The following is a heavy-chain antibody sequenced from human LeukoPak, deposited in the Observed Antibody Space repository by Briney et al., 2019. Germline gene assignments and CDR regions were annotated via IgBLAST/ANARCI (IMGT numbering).Heavy chain of an antibody. CDR3: ARDERGGYYVD. Sequence: GGSLRLSCAASGFMFSSYWMSWVRQAPGRGLEWVANIKYDGNMKQYADSVRGRFTISRDSTKSSLYLQMSSLRAEDSAVYYCARDERGGYYVDWGQGTLVTVSS. D-gene: IGHD3-22*01. J-gene: IGHJ4*02. CDR1: GFMFSSYW. V-gene: IGHV3-7*01. CDR2: IKYDGNMK.